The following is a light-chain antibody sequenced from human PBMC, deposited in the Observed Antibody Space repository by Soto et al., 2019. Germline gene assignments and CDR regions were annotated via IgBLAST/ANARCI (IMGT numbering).Light chain of an antibody. J-gene: IGKJ5*01. CDR2: DAS. CDR3: QQYNNWPIT. Sequence: EIVMTQSPATLSVSPGERATLSCRASQSVSRNLAWYQQIPGQAPRLLIYDASTRATGTPARFSGSGSGTKFTLSISSLQSEDFAVYYCQQYNNWPITFGQGTRLEIK. CDR1: QSVSRN. V-gene: IGKV3D-15*01.